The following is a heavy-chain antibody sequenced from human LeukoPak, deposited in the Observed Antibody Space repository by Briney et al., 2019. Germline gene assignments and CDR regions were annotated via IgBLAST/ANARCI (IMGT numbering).Heavy chain of an antibody. D-gene: IGHD7-27*01. CDR1: GYTFTSYY. V-gene: IGHV1-46*03. CDR3: ARDTARSLGWFDP. J-gene: IGHJ5*02. CDR2: INPSGGST. Sequence: ESSVKVSCKASGYTFTSYYMHWVRQAPGQGLEWMGIINPSGGSTSYAQKFQGRVTMTRGTSTSTVYMELSSLRSEDTAVYYCARDTARSLGWFDPWGQGTLVTVSS.